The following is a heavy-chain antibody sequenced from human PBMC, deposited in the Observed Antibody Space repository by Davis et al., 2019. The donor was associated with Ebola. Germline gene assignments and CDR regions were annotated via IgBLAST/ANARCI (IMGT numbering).Heavy chain of an antibody. D-gene: IGHD2-2*01. V-gene: IGHV3-30*18. J-gene: IGHJ6*04. CDR3: AKVSDARGVVPAAKGYYFYYGMDV. Sequence: PGGSLRPSCPASGFTFSRYGMHWVRQAPGKGLEWVAAISYDGNNKYYADSLKGRVTISRDNSKNTLYLQMNSLRAEDTAVYYCAKVSDARGVVPAAKGYYFYYGMDVWGKGTTVSVSS. CDR2: ISYDGNNK. CDR1: GFTFSRYG.